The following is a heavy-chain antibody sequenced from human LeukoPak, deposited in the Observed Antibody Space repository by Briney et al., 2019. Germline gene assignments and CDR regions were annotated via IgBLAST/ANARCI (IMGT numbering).Heavy chain of an antibody. D-gene: IGHD6-19*01. Sequence: GGSLRLSCAASGFTFSSYAMHWVRQAPGKGLEWVAVISYDGSNKYYADSVKGRFTISRDNSKNTLYLQINTLRAEDTAVYYCANFERTVAGPYNWLDPWGQGTQVTVSS. CDR1: GFTFSSYA. J-gene: IGHJ5*02. V-gene: IGHV3-30-3*01. CDR2: ISYDGSNK. CDR3: ANFERTVAGPYNWLDP.